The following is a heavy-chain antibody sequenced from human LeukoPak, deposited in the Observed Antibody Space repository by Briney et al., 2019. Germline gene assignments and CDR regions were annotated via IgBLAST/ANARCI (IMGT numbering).Heavy chain of an antibody. J-gene: IGHJ5*02. CDR1: GYTFTRYY. V-gene: IGHV1-2*02. Sequence: ASVKVSCKASGYTFTRYYLHWVRQAPGQGLEWMEWINPNSGGTNYAQKFQGRVTMTRDTSITTAYMELSRLTSDDTAVYYCARGSNWGWNWFDPWGQGTLVTVSS. CDR3: ARGSNWGWNWFDP. D-gene: IGHD7-27*01. CDR2: INPNSGGT.